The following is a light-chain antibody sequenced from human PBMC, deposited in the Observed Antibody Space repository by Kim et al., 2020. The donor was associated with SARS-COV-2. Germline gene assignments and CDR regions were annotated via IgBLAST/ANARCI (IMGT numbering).Light chain of an antibody. V-gene: IGLV2-14*03. Sequence: GQSITISCTGTYSAIGSFAYVSWYQHYPGNAPRLIIHDVPERPSGISNRFSGSRSGNTASLTISGLQAEDEADYHCSSCTLTSTWVFGGGTQLTVL. CDR1: YSAIGSFAY. CDR3: SSCTLTSTWV. CDR2: DVP. J-gene: IGLJ3*02.